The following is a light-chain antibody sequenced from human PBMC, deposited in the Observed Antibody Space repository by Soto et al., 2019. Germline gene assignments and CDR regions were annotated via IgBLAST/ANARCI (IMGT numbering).Light chain of an antibody. CDR1: QSVITW. V-gene: IGKV1-5*03. J-gene: IGKJ1*01. CDR2: KAS. Sequence: DIQMTQSPSTLSASVGDRVTITCRASQSVITWLAWYQQKPGKAPKLLIYKASSLQSGVPSRFSGSGSGTEFTLTISSLQPDDFATYYCQHYNGFSRAFGQGTKVDI. CDR3: QHYNGFSRA.